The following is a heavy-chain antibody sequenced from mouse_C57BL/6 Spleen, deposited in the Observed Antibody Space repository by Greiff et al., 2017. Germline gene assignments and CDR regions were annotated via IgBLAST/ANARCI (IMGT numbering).Heavy chain of an antibody. Sequence: VQLKQSGPELVKPGASVKIPCKASGYTFTDYNMDWVKQSHGKSLEWIGDINPNNGGTIYNQKFKGKATLTVDKSSSTAYMELRSLTSEDTAVYYCARRRAYGSSPEFAYWGQGTLVTVSA. CDR3: ARRRAYGSSPEFAY. CDR2: INPNNGGT. D-gene: IGHD1-1*01. J-gene: IGHJ3*01. CDR1: GYTFTDYN. V-gene: IGHV1-18*01.